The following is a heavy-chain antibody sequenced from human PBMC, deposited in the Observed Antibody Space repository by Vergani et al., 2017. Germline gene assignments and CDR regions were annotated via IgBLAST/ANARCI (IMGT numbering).Heavy chain of an antibody. Sequence: QVQLVESGGGVVQPGRSLRLSCAASGFTFSSYGMHWVRQAPGKGLEWVAVIWYDGSNKYYADSVKGRFTISRDNSKNTLYLQMSSLKTEDTAVYYCTTPTKWELRYYFDYWGQGTLVTVSS. J-gene: IGHJ4*02. CDR3: TTPTKWELRYYFDY. CDR1: GFTFSSYG. V-gene: IGHV3-33*01. D-gene: IGHD3-9*01. CDR2: IWYDGSNK.